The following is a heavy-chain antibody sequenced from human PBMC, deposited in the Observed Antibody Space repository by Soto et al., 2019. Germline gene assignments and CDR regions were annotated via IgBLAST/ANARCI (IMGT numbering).Heavy chain of an antibody. CDR2: ISYDGSNK. V-gene: IGHV3-30-3*01. CDR3: ARSQLIYLGASMDV. Sequence: QVQLVESGGGVVQPGRSLRLSCAASGFTFSSYAMHWVRQAPGKGLEWVAVISYDGSNKYYADSVKGRFTISRDNSKNTLYLQMNSLRAEDTAVYYCARSQLIYLGASMDVWDQGTTVTVSS. CDR1: GFTFSSYA. J-gene: IGHJ6*02. D-gene: IGHD1-26*01.